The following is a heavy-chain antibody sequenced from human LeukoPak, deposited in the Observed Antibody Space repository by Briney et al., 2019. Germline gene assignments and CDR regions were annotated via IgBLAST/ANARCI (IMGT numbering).Heavy chain of an antibody. V-gene: IGHV4-59*01. CDR3: AKNYHGADAFDI. Sequence: SETLSLTCTVSGGSISSYYWSWIRQPPGKGLEWIGYIYYSGSTNYNPSLKSRVTISVDTSKNQFSLKLSSVTAADTAVYYCAKNYHGADAFDIWGQGTMVTVSS. D-gene: IGHD1-7*01. J-gene: IGHJ3*02. CDR2: IYYSGST. CDR1: GGSISSYY.